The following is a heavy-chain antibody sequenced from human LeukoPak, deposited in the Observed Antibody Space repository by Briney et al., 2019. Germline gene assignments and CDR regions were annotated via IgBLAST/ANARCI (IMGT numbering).Heavy chain of an antibody. CDR2: IKSKTDGGTT. D-gene: IGHD2-8*01. CDR1: GFTFSNAW. J-gene: IGHJ4*02. Sequence: GGSLRLSCAASGFTFSNAWMSWVRQAPGKGLEWVGRIKSKTDGGTTDYAAPVKGRFTISRDDSKNTLYLQMNSLKTEDTAVYYCTTDGEYCTNGVCLPLDYWGQGTLVTVSS. CDR3: TTDGEYCTNGVCLPLDY. V-gene: IGHV3-15*01.